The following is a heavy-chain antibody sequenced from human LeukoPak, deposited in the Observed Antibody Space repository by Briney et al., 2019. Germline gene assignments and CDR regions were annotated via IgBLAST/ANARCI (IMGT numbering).Heavy chain of an antibody. J-gene: IGHJ5*02. CDR3: ARVLSGSWDWFDP. V-gene: IGHV3-74*01. D-gene: IGHD3-22*01. CDR2: INPDGSTT. CDR1: GFTFSRYW. Sequence: GGSLRLSCSASGFTFSRYWIHWVRQAPGKGLEWVSRINPDGSTTTYADSVKGRFTISRDNAKNTVYLQMNSLRAEDTAVYYCARVLSGSWDWFDPWGQGTLVTVSS.